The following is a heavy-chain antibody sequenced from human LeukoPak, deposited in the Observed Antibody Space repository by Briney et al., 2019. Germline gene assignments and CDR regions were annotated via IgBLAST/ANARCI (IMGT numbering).Heavy chain of an antibody. CDR2: INHSGGT. CDR3: GYYDSSGRLSS. V-gene: IGHV4-34*01. CDR1: GGSFSGSY. D-gene: IGHD3-22*01. Sequence: PSETLSLTCAVYGGSFSGSYWSWIRQPPGKGLEWIGEINHSGGTNYNPSLKSRVTISLDTSKNHFSLRLNSVTAADTAVYFCGYYDSSGRLSSWGQGTLVAVSS. J-gene: IGHJ5*02.